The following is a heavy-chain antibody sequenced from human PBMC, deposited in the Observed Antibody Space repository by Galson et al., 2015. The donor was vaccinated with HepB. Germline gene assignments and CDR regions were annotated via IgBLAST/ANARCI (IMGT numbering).Heavy chain of an antibody. CDR3: VREKRGNYLAGYCY. D-gene: IGHD2/OR15-2a*01. CDR2: IRQDGSET. V-gene: IGHV3-7*03. CDR1: GFIFDNYW. Sequence: SLRLSCAGSGFIFDNYWMTWVRRLPGKGLEWVARIRQDGSETDYVDSVKGRFIISRDNVEKSLYLQMRSLRVADTAAYFCVREKRGNYLAGYCYWGRGTQVTVSS. J-gene: IGHJ4*02.